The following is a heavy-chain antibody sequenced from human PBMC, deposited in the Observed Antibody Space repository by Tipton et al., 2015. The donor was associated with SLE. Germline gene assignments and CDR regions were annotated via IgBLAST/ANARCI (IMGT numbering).Heavy chain of an antibody. CDR2: IYYSGST. CDR1: GGSISSGSYY. D-gene: IGHD5-12*01. V-gene: IGHV4-61*10. CDR3: ARVPGGYDRLRGRNFDY. Sequence: TLSLTCTVSGGSISSGSYYWSWIRQPAGKGLEWIGYIYYSGSTNYNPSLKSQVTISVDTSKNQFSLKLSSVTAADTAVYYCARVPGGYDRLRGRNFDYWGQGTLVTVSS. J-gene: IGHJ4*02.